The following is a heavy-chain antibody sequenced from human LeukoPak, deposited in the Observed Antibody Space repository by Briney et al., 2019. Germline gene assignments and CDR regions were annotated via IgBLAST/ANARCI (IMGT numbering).Heavy chain of an antibody. J-gene: IGHJ4*02. V-gene: IGHV3-74*01. D-gene: IGHD3/OR15-3a*01. Sequence: GGSLRLSCATSGLTFRTTWMHWVRQAPGKGLMWVSRMNGEGTTIDYADSVKGRFTVSRDYAKNTLFLQMNNLRTEDTALYFCATARDFRFEYWGQGSLVIVSA. CDR1: GLTFRTTW. CDR3: ATARDFRFEY. CDR2: MNGEGTTI.